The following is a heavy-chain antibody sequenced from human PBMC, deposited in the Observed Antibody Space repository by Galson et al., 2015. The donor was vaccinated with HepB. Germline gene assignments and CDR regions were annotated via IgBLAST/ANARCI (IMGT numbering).Heavy chain of an antibody. Sequence: SLRLSCAASGFTFSSYTMHWVRQAPGKGLEWVTVISYDGSNEYCADSVKGRFTFSRDNFKNTLYLQMNSLRAEDTALYYCARGGGYSYGLIDYWGQGTLVTVSS. J-gene: IGHJ4*02. V-gene: IGHV3-30-3*01. CDR3: ARGGGYSYGLIDY. CDR1: GFTFSSYT. CDR2: ISYDGSNE. D-gene: IGHD5-18*01.